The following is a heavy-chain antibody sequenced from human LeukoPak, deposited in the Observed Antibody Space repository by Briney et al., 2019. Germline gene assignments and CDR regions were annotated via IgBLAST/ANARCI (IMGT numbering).Heavy chain of an antibody. J-gene: IGHJ4*02. D-gene: IGHD3-9*01. V-gene: IGHV3-21*01. CDR1: GFTFSSYS. CDR3: ARSGYFDWLWVDY. Sequence: GGSLRLSCAASGFTFSSYSMNWVRQAPGKGLEWVSSISSSSSYIYYADSVKGRFTISRDNAKNSLYLQMNSLRAEDTAVYYCARSGYFDWLWVDYWGQGTLVTVSS. CDR2: ISSSSSYI.